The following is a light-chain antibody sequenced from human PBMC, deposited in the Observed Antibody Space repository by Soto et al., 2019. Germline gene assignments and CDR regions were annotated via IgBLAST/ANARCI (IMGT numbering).Light chain of an antibody. CDR1: QSVSSSY. CDR3: QQYGSSPLT. CDR2: GAS. J-gene: IGKJ4*01. Sequence: EIALTQSPGTLSLSPGERATLSCRASQSVSSSYLAWYQQKPGQAPRLLIYGASSRATGIPDRFSGSGSGTDFTLTISRLEPGDFAVYYCQQYGSSPLTFGGGTKVEIK. V-gene: IGKV3-20*01.